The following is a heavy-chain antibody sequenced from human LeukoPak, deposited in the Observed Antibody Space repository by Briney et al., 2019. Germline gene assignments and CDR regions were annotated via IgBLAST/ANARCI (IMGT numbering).Heavy chain of an antibody. CDR1: GGTFSSYA. Sequence: SVKVSCKASGGTFSSYAISWVRQAPGQGLEWMGGIIPIFGTANYAQKFQGRVTITTDESTSTAYMELSSLRSEDTAVCYCARPHVEMATVDAFDIWGQGTMVTVSS. V-gene: IGHV1-69*05. CDR2: IIPIFGTA. D-gene: IGHD5-24*01. J-gene: IGHJ3*02. CDR3: ARPHVEMATVDAFDI.